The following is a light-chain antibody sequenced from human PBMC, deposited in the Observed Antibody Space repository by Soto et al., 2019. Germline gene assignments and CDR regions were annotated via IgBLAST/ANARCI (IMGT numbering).Light chain of an antibody. CDR2: DAS. V-gene: IGKV3-11*01. J-gene: IGKJ1*01. CDR1: QSVGIY. Sequence: DILLTHSPATLSLSPGEGATLSCRASQSVGIYLAWYQQKPGQAPSLLIYDASKRATGIPARFSGSGSGTDFTLTISGLEPEDFAIYYCQQRSKWPPSFGQGTKVDIK. CDR3: QQRSKWPPS.